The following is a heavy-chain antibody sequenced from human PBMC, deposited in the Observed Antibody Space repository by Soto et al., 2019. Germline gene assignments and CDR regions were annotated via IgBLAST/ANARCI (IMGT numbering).Heavy chain of an antibody. V-gene: IGHV3-48*03. Sequence: GGSMRLSCAASGFTFSSYEMNWVRQAPGKGLEWVSYISSSGSTIYYSDSVKGRFTISRDNAKNSLYLQMNSLLAEDTAVYYCARESYYYDSSGWAPIDYWGQGTLVTVSS. CDR1: GFTFSSYE. D-gene: IGHD3-22*01. CDR2: ISSSGSTI. J-gene: IGHJ4*02. CDR3: ARESYYYDSSGWAPIDY.